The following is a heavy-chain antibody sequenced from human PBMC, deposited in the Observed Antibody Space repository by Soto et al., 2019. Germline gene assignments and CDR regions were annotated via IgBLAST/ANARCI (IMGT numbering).Heavy chain of an antibody. J-gene: IGHJ5*02. CDR3: ARGYAWFDP. CDR1: GGSISSYY. Sequence: SETLSLTCTVPGGSISSYYWSWIRQPPGKGLEWIGYISYSGNTKYNPSLKSRVTISVDTSKNQFSLKLSYVTVADTAVYYCARGYAWFDPWGQGTLVTVS. D-gene: IGHD1-1*01. V-gene: IGHV4-59*01. CDR2: ISYSGNT.